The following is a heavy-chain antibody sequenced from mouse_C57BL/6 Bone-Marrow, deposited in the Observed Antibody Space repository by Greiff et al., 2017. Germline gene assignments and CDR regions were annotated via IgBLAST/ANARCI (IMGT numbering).Heavy chain of an antibody. CDR3: ARVGLLYYFDY. Sequence: EVKLQESGPGLVKPSQSLSLTCSVTGYSITSGYYWNWLRQFPGNKLEWMGYISYDGSNNYNPSLKNRISITLNTSKNQFFMKLNSVTTEDTATYYFARVGLLYYFDYWGQGTTLTVSS. V-gene: IGHV3-6*01. J-gene: IGHJ2*01. CDR1: GYSITSGYY. D-gene: IGHD1-1*01. CDR2: ISYDGSN.